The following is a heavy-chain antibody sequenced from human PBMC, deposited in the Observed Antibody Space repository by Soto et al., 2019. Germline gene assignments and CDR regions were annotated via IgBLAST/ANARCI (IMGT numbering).Heavy chain of an antibody. CDR1: GGSISSYY. CDR2: IHYSGST. V-gene: IGHV4-59*08. Sequence: SETLSLTCTVSGGSISSYYWSWIRQPPGKGLEWIGYIHYSGSTKYNPSLKSRVTISADTSKNQFSRKLSSVTAADTAVYYCARGHYDFWSGYFATIDYWGQGTLVTVSS. D-gene: IGHD3-3*01. CDR3: ARGHYDFWSGYFATIDY. J-gene: IGHJ4*02.